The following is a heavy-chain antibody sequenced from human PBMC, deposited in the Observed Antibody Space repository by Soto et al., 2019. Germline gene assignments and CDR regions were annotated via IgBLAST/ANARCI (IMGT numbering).Heavy chain of an antibody. Sequence: QVQLVESGGDVVQPGRSLRLSCAASGFTFSSYAMYWVRQAPGKGLEWGAVISYDGNNKYYADSVKGRFTISRDNSKNTLYLQMNSLRAEDTAVYYCARAGCDGGSCYTLVGLRYGMDVWGQGTTVTVSS. V-gene: IGHV3-30-3*01. CDR1: GFTFSSYA. D-gene: IGHD2-15*01. CDR3: ARAGCDGGSCYTLVGLRYGMDV. J-gene: IGHJ6*02. CDR2: ISYDGNNK.